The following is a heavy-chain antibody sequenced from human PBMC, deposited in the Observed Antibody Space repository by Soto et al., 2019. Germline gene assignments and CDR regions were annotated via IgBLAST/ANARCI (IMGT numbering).Heavy chain of an antibody. Sequence: QITLKESGPTLVKPTQTLTLTCTFSGFSRTTSPMGVGWIRQPPGKALEWLVVIYWDDDKRYSPSLNSRLTTTKDTSKDQVVRTMTNMAPVDTATYYCAHRLTGYSLAGGYFDYWGKGALVTVSS. J-gene: IGHJ4*02. CDR3: AHRLTGYSLAGGYFDY. CDR1: GFSRTTSPMG. CDR2: IYWDDDK. V-gene: IGHV2-5*02. D-gene: IGHD5-18*01.